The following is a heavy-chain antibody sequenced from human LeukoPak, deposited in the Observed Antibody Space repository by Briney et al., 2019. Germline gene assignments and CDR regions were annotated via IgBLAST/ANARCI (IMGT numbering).Heavy chain of an antibody. CDR3: ARIVVVVTAIPFDY. D-gene: IGHD2-21*02. Sequence: PSETLSLTYAVYGEAFSGYYWRWLRQPPGKGLEWIGEINHSGSTNYNPSLKSRVTISVDTSKNQFSLKLSSVTAADTAVYYCARIVVVVTAIPFDYLGQGTLVTVSS. CDR2: INHSGST. J-gene: IGHJ4*02. CDR1: GEAFSGYY. V-gene: IGHV4-34*01.